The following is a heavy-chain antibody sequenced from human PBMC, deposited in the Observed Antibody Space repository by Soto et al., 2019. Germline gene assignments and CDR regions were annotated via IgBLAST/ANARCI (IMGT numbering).Heavy chain of an antibody. CDR3: AKRSLRRLRFVESH. V-gene: IGHV4-4*02. Sequence: ASETLSLTCAVSGDSMTNTNWWSWVRQPPGKGLEWIGEIYHSGSTNYNPSLRSRVTMSVDKSKNQFSLNLTSVTAADTAVYYCAKRSLRRLRFVESHWGQGTLVTVSS. J-gene: IGHJ4*02. CDR2: IYHSGST. CDR1: GDSMTNTNW. D-gene: IGHD3-3*01.